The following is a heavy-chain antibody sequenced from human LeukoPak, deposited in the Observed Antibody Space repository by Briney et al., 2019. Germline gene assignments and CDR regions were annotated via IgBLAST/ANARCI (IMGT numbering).Heavy chain of an antibody. D-gene: IGHD2-2*01. Sequence: GGSLRLSCAASGFIFSTYGMSWVRQAPGKGLEWVSGISDNDGVTNYADSVKGRFTISRDNSKNTLYLQMNSVRDEDTAVYYCAKRGDCSGTCTYDYWGQGTLVTVSS. CDR3: AKRGDCSGTCTYDY. V-gene: IGHV3-23*01. CDR1: GFIFSTYG. J-gene: IGHJ4*02. CDR2: ISDNDGVT.